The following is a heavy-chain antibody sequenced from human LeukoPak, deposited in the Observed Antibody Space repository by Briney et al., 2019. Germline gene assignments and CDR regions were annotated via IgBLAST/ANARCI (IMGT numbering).Heavy chain of an antibody. CDR1: GYTLPSYD. CDR3: ARGPKWTGSYYYFDY. Sequence: GASVKVSCKTSGYTLPSYDIHWVRQASGQGLEWMGWMNPNSGNTGYTQKFQGRVTISRNTSITTAYMELSSLRSEDTAVYYCARGPKWTGSYYYFDYWGQGTLVTVSS. CDR2: MNPNSGNT. V-gene: IGHV1-8*01. J-gene: IGHJ4*02. D-gene: IGHD1-26*01.